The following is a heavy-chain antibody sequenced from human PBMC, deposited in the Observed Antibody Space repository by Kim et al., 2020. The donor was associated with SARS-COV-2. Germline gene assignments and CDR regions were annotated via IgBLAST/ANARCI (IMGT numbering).Heavy chain of an antibody. V-gene: IGHV3-23*01. CDR1: GFTFSSYA. Sequence: GGSLRLSCAASGFTFSSYAMSWVRQAPGKGLEWVSAISGSGGSTYYADSVKGRFTISRDNSKNTLYLQMNSLRAEDTAVYYCAKDPPDYDILTGYYMGRICYFDYWGQGTLVTVSS. J-gene: IGHJ4*02. D-gene: IGHD3-9*01. CDR3: AKDPPDYDILTGYYMGRICYFDY. CDR2: ISGSGGST.